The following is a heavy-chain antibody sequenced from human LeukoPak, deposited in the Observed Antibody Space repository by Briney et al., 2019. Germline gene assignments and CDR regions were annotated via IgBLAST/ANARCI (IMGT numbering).Heavy chain of an antibody. V-gene: IGHV3-15*07. Sequence: PGGSLRLSRAASGFTFSNAWMNWVRQAPGKGLEWVGRIKSKTDGGTTDYAAPVKGRFTISRDDSKNTLYLQMNSLKTEDTAVYYCTTDIWYYDSSGYFDYWGQGTLVTVSS. D-gene: IGHD3-22*01. J-gene: IGHJ4*02. CDR3: TTDIWYYDSSGYFDY. CDR1: GFTFSNAW. CDR2: IKSKTDGGTT.